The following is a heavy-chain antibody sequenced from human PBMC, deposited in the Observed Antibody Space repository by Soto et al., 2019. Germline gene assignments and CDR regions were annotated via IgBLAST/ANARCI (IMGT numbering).Heavy chain of an antibody. J-gene: IGHJ3*02. D-gene: IGHD5-18*01. V-gene: IGHV1-69*08. Sequence: QVQLVQSGAEVKKPGSSVKVSCKASGGTFSSYTISWVRQAPGQGLEWMGRIIPILGIANYAQKFQGRVTITADKSTSTAYKELSSLRSEDTAVYYCARESADEKLWFCDGRLGAFDIWGQGTMVTVSS. CDR2: IIPILGIA. CDR3: ARESADEKLWFCDGRLGAFDI. CDR1: GGTFSSYT.